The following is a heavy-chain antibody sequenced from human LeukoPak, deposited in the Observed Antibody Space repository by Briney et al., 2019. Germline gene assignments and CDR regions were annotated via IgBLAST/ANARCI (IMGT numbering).Heavy chain of an antibody. V-gene: IGHV3-23*01. CDR3: AKYVESSSWYTGVY. J-gene: IGHJ4*02. CDR2: ISGSGGRT. CDR1: GFTFSSYA. D-gene: IGHD6-13*01. Sequence: GGSLRLSCVASGFTFSSYAMSWVRQAPGKGLEWVSTISGSGGRTYYADSVKGRFTISRDNYENTLHVQMNSLRAEDTAVYYCAKYVESSSWYTGVYWGQGTLVTVSS.